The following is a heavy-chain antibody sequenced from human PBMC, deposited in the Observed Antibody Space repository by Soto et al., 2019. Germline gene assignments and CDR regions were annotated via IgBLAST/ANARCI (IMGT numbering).Heavy chain of an antibody. V-gene: IGHV5-10-1*01. D-gene: IGHD6-13*01. CDR2: IDPSDSYT. J-gene: IGHJ6*02. CDR3: AFEASAAATYYYYGMDV. CDR1: GYSFTSYW. Sequence: GESLKISCKGSGYSFTSYWISWVRQMPGKGLEWMGRIDPSDSYTNYSPSFQGHVTISADKSISTAYLQWRSLKASDTAMYYCAFEASAAATYYYYGMDVWGQGTTVTVSS.